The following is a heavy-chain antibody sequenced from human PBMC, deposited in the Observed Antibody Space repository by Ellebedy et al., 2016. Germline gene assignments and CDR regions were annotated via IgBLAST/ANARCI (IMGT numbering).Heavy chain of an antibody. D-gene: IGHD1-26*01. CDR2: ISCNSCNT. CDR1: GYPFTDYG. J-gene: IGHJ6*02. Sequence: ASVKVSCXASGYPFTDYGISWVRQAPGQGLEWMGWISCNSCNTNYARKFQDRVTMTTETSTSTVYMELRSLRSEDTAVYYCARPIVGALGGGDYYYDGMDVWGQGTTVTVSS. CDR3: ARPIVGALGGGDYYYDGMDV. V-gene: IGHV1-18*04.